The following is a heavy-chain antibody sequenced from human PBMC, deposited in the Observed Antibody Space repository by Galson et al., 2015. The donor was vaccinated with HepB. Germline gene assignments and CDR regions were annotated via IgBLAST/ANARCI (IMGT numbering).Heavy chain of an antibody. CDR1: GFTFSSYS. V-gene: IGHV3-21*01. CDR2: ISSSSSYI. J-gene: IGHJ4*02. Sequence: SLRLSCAASGFTFSSYSMNWVRQAPGKGLEWVSSISSSSSYIYYADSVKGRFTISRDNAKNSLYLQMNSLRAEDTAVYYCASGCSSTSCRDYWGQGTLVTVSS. D-gene: IGHD2-2*01. CDR3: ASGCSSTSCRDY.